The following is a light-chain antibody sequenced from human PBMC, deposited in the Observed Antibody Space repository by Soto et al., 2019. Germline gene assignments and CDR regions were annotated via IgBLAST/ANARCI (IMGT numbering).Light chain of an antibody. J-gene: IGKJ1*01. V-gene: IGKV1-5*03. CDR1: QSISGW. CDR2: KAS. Sequence: DIHMTQSRSTRSASGGGRVTITCRASQSISGWLAWYQQKPGKAPKLLIYKASSLESGVPSRFSGSGSGTEFTLTISSLQPDDFATYYCQQYNSYSRTFGQGTKVDIK. CDR3: QQYNSYSRT.